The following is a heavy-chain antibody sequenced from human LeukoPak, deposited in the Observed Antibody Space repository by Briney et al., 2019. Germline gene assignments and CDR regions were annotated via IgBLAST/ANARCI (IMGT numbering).Heavy chain of an antibody. V-gene: IGHV1-24*01. J-gene: IGHJ4*02. D-gene: IGHD3-22*01. CDR1: GYTFTGYY. CDR2: FDPEDGET. CDR3: ATPKRTYYDSSGYLFDY. Sequence: ASVKVSCKASGYTFTGYYMHWVRQAPGKGLEWMGGFDPEDGETIYAQKFQGRVTMAEDTSADTAYMELSSLRSEDTAVYYRATPKRTYYDSSGYLFDYWGQGTLVTVSS.